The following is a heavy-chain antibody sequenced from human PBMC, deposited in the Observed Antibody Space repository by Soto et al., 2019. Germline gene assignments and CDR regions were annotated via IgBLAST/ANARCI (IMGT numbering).Heavy chain of an antibody. CDR3: ARMIHYYHYMDV. D-gene: IGHD3-16*01. Sequence: SETLSLTCTVSGGSISSGGYYWSWIRQHPGKGLEWIGYIYYSGSTYYNPSLKSRVTISVDTSKNQFSLKLSSVTAADTVVYYCARMIHYYHYMDVWGKGTTVTVSS. V-gene: IGHV4-31*03. CDR2: IYYSGST. J-gene: IGHJ6*03. CDR1: GGSISSGGYY.